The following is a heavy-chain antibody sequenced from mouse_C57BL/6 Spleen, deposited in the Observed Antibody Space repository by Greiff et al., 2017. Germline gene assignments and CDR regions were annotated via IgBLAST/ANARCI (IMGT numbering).Heavy chain of an antibody. Sequence: VKLQQPGAELVRPGSSVKLSCKASGYTFTSYWMHWVKQRPIQGLEWIGNIDPSDSETHYNQKFKDKATLTVDKSSSTAYMQLSSLTSEDSAVYYCARRGNSPYYFDYWGQGTTLTVSS. CDR1: GYTFTSYW. CDR3: ARRGNSPYYFDY. J-gene: IGHJ2*01. D-gene: IGHD3-1*01. V-gene: IGHV1-52*01. CDR2: IDPSDSET.